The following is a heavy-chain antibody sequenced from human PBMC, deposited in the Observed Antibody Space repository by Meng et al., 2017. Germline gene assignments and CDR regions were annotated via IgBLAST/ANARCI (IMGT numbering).Heavy chain of an antibody. CDR2: IIPIFGTA. CDR3: ASYGGSYFFAFDI. J-gene: IGHJ3*02. V-gene: IGHV1-69*05. D-gene: IGHD1-26*01. CDR1: GGTFSSYA. Sequence: QVQRVRCGAEVKRPGSSVKVSCKASGGTFSSYAISWVRQAPGQGLEWMGGIIPIFGTANYAQKFQGRVTITTDESTSTAYMELSSLRSEDTAVYYCASYGGSYFFAFDIWGQGTMVTVSS.